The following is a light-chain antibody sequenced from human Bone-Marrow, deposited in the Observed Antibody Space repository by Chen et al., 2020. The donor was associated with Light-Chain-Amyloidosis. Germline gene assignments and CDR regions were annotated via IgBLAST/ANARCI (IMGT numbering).Light chain of an antibody. CDR2: EDK. CDR1: SGSSAGNY. J-gene: IGLJ2*01. Sequence: NFMLTQPHSVSESPGSTVTMSCTRSSGSSAGNYVHWYQQRPGSAPTIFIYEDKHRPSGVPDRCSGSIGSASNSASLTIAGLKTEDEADYFCQSADAANHVFGGGTKLIVL. V-gene: IGLV6-57*03. CDR3: QSADAANHV.